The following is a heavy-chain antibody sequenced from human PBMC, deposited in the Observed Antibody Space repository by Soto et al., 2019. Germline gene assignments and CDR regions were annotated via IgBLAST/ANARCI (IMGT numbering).Heavy chain of an antibody. CDR1: GGSISSYY. D-gene: IGHD6-13*01. CDR3: ARASKKSSSWYYYYGMDV. CDR2: IYTSGST. Sequence: QVQLQESGPGLVKPSETLSLTCTVSGGSISSYYWSWIRQPAGKGLEWIGRIYTSGSTHYNPSLRSRVNMAVDTANNQFSLNPSSVTAADTAVYYCARASKKSSSWYYYYGMDVWGQGTTVTVSS. J-gene: IGHJ6*02. V-gene: IGHV4-4*07.